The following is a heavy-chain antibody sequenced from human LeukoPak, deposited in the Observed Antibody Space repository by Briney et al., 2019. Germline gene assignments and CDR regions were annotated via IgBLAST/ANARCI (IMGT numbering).Heavy chain of an antibody. V-gene: IGHV4-39*02. D-gene: IGHD4-23*01. J-gene: IGHJ4*02. CDR2: IYYTESA. CDR1: GDVISTGFHY. CDR3: ARLGSDYGGMKIDY. Sequence: PSETLTLTCTVSGDVISTGFHYWGWIRQPPGKGLEWIGTIYYTESAYYNPSLKSRVTISVDTSRYHFSMKLTSVTAADTAVYYCARLGSDYGGMKIDYWGQGILVTVSS.